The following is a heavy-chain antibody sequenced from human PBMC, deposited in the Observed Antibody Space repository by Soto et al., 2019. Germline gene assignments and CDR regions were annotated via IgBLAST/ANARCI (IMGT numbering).Heavy chain of an antibody. J-gene: IGHJ6*02. CDR2: TSGSGGTT. Sequence: PGGSLRLSCEASGFSFSDHGMSWVRQAPGKGLEWVSVTSGSGGTTYYVDSVKGRFTISRDNSKNTLYLQMNSLRVEDTAVYYSAKTSKTTILTVYDVWGQGTTVTVSS. D-gene: IGHD3-9*01. CDR3: AKTSKTTILTVYDV. CDR1: GFSFSDHG. V-gene: IGHV3-23*01.